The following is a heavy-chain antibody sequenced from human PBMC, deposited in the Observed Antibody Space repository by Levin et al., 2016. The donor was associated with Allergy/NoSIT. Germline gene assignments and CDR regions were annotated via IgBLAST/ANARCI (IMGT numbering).Heavy chain of an antibody. J-gene: IGHJ4*02. D-gene: IGHD6-19*01. V-gene: IGHV3-30*04. CDR2: ISYDGSNK. Sequence: WIRQPPGKGLEWVAVISYDGSNKYYADSVKGRFTISRDNSKNTLHLQMNTLRAEDTAVYHCAKGGSSDFVYYYDSWGQGTLVTVSS. CDR3: AKGGSSDFVYYYDS.